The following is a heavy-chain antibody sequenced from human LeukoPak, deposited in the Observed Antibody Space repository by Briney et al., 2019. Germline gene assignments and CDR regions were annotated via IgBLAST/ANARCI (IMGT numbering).Heavy chain of an antibody. Sequence: ASVKVSCKASGYTFIPYAMNWVRQAPGQGLEWMGWINHNTGNPTYAPGFTGRFVFSLDTSVSTAYLQISGLKADVTAVYYCARAYQPLGGLSLPDYWGQGTLVSVSS. V-gene: IGHV7-4-1*02. CDR2: INHNTGNP. CDR3: ARAYQPLGGLSLPDY. CDR1: GYTFIPYA. J-gene: IGHJ4*02. D-gene: IGHD3-16*02.